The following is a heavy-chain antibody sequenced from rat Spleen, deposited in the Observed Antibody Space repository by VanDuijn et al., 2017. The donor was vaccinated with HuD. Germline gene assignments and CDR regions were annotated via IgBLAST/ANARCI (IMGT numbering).Heavy chain of an antibody. CDR3: ARQGNYGGFRGIMDA. Sequence: EVQLVESDGDLVQPGRSLKLSCAASGFTFSDYYMAWVRQAPTKGLEWVATINYDDSTTYYRDSVKGRFTISRDNAKSILYLQMDSLRSEDTATYFGARQGNYGGFRGIMDAWGQGASVTVSS. V-gene: IGHV5-29*01. J-gene: IGHJ4*01. CDR2: INYDDSTT. D-gene: IGHD1-11*01. CDR1: GFTFSDYY.